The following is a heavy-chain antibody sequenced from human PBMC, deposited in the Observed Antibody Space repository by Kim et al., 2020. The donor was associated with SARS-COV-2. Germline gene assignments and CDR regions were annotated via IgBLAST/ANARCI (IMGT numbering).Heavy chain of an antibody. D-gene: IGHD2-2*01. J-gene: IGHJ6*03. CDR3: ARAAIVVVPAALGLGLYYYYYMDV. Sequence: SETLSLTCAVYGGSFSGYYWSWIRQPPGKGLEWIGEINHSGSTKYNPSLKSRVTISVDTSKNQFSLKLSSVTAADTAVYYCARAAIVVVPAALGLGLYYYYYMDVWGKGTTVTVSS. CDR2: INHSGST. V-gene: IGHV4-34*01. CDR1: GGSFSGYY.